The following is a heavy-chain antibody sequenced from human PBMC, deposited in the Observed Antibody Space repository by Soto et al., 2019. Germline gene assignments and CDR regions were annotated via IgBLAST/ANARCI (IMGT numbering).Heavy chain of an antibody. CDR2: ISGSGDST. CDR1: GFPFSSYA. Sequence: VQLCESGGGLVQPGGSLRLSCAGSGFPFSSYAMSWVRQAPGKGLEWVSVISGSGDSTYYADSVKGRFTITRDNSKNTLYLQMNSLRAEDTAVYYCARRGSGSYYDYWGQGTLVTVSS. V-gene: IGHV3-23*01. D-gene: IGHD1-26*01. CDR3: ARRGSGSYYDY. J-gene: IGHJ4*02.